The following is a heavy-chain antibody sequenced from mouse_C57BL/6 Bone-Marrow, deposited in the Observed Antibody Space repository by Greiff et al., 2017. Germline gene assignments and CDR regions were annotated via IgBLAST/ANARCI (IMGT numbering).Heavy chain of an antibody. V-gene: IGHV3-6*01. Sequence: EVQVVESGPGLVKPSQSLSLTCSVTGYSITSGYYWNWIRQFPGNKLAWMGYISYDGSNNYHPSLKNRISLTRAPYKNQFFLKVNAGTTEDTATCYCARGVYGNHAMDYWGQGTSVTVSS. CDR3: ARGVYGNHAMDY. J-gene: IGHJ4*01. CDR1: GYSITSGYY. D-gene: IGHD2-1*01. CDR2: ISYDGSN.